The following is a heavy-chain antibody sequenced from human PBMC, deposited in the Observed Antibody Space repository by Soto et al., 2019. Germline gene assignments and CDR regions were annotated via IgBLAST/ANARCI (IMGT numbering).Heavy chain of an antibody. D-gene: IGHD3-22*01. Sequence: QVQLVQSGAEVKKPGASVTVSCTASGYTFTSYGISWERQAPGQGPEWMGWISGHNGNTNHPQTLQGRITMTTDTSRNRVYMELRSLRSDDTAVYYCARHRFNYYDNTVYYYFDYWGQGTLVTVSS. J-gene: IGHJ4*02. V-gene: IGHV1-18*04. CDR1: GYTFTSYG. CDR2: ISGHNGNT. CDR3: ARHRFNYYDNTVYYYFDY.